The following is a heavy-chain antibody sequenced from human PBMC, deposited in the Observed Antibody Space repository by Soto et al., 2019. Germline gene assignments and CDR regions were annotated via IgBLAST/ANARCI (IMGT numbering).Heavy chain of an antibody. D-gene: IGHD2-2*01. CDR2: ISAFNGNT. Sequence: ASVKVSCKASGYTFTSYGISWVRQAPGQGLEWMGWISAFNGNTNYAQKLQGRVTMTTDTSTSTAYMELRSLRSDDTAVYYCARDTRIVVVPAADNWFDPWGQGTLVTVSS. V-gene: IGHV1-18*01. CDR3: ARDTRIVVVPAADNWFDP. CDR1: GYTFTSYG. J-gene: IGHJ5*02.